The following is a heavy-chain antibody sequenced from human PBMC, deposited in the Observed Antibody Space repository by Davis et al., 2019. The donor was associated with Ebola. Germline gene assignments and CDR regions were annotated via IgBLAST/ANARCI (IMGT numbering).Heavy chain of an antibody. J-gene: IGHJ4*02. Sequence: ASVKVSCKASGYTFTRNYMHWVRQAPGQGLEWMGIINPSGGSTTYAQKFQGRVTMTTDTSTSTAYMEVGSLRSDDTAVYYCARAQFPTTSDHWGQGTLVTVSS. CDR3: ARAQFPTTSDH. V-gene: IGHV1-46*01. CDR1: GYTFTRNY. D-gene: IGHD1-1*01. CDR2: INPSGGST.